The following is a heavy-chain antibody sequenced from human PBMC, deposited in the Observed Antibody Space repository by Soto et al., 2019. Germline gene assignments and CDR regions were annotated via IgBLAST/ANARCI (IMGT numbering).Heavy chain of an antibody. J-gene: IGHJ4*02. CDR2: INHSGST. CDR1: GGSLSGYY. D-gene: IGHD2-15*01. V-gene: IGHV4-34*01. CDR3: ARGRQPKLFAY. Sequence: TSQTLSLTCAVYGGSLSGYYWSWIRQPPGKGLEWIGEINHSGSTNYNPSLKSRVTISVDTSKNQFSLKLSSVTAADTAVYYCARGRQPKLFAYCGQGTLVTVSS.